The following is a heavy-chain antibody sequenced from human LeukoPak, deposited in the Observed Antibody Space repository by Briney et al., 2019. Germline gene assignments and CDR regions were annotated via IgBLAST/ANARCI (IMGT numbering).Heavy chain of an antibody. CDR1: GGSFSGYY. D-gene: IGHD2-8*01. J-gene: IGHJ3*02. CDR2: INHSGST. Sequence: PSETLSLTCAVYGGSFSGYYWSWIRQPPGKGLEWIGEINHSGSTHYNPSLKSRLTISLDTSNNQFSLKLSSVTAADMAMYYCAGQWTIFDGFDIWGQGAMVTVSS. CDR3: AGQWTIFDGFDI. V-gene: IGHV4-34*01.